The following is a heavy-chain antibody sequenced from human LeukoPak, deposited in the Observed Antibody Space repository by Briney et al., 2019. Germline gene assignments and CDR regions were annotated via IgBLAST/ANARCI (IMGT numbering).Heavy chain of an antibody. D-gene: IGHD1-26*01. CDR3: ARILDRAWGELGY. CDR2: ISGSGGST. V-gene: IGHV3-23*01. Sequence: GGSLRLSCAASGFTFSSYAMSWVRQAPGKWLEWVSAISGSGGSTYYADSVKGRFTISRDNSKNTLYLQMNSLRAEDTAVYYCARILDRAWGELGYWGQGTLVTVSS. CDR1: GFTFSSYA. J-gene: IGHJ4*02.